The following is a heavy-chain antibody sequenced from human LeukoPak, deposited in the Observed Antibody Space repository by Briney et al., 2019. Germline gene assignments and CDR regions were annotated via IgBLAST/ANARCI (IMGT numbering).Heavy chain of an antibody. CDR3: ARDKYTYDSSGYYTFDY. J-gene: IGHJ4*02. V-gene: IGHV4-4*07. Sequence: SETLSLTCTVSGGSISSYYWSWIRQPAGKGLEWIGRIHTSGSTNYNPSLKSRVTMSVDTSKNQFSLKLSSVTAADTAVFYCARDKYTYDSSGYYTFDYWGQGTLVTVSS. CDR2: IHTSGST. D-gene: IGHD3-22*01. CDR1: GGSISSYY.